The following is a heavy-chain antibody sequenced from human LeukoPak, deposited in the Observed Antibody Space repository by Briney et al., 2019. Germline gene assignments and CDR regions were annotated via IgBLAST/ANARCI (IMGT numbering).Heavy chain of an antibody. CDR2: IVVGSGNT. V-gene: IGHV1-58*02. D-gene: IGHD5-12*01. CDR3: VAFIVATSNFVDY. Sequence: SVKVSCKASGFTFTSSAMQWVRQARGQRLEWIGWIVVGSGNTNYAQKFQERVTITRDMSTSTAYMELSSLRSEDTAVYYCVAFIVATSNFVDYWGQGTLVTVSS. J-gene: IGHJ4*02. CDR1: GFTFTSSA.